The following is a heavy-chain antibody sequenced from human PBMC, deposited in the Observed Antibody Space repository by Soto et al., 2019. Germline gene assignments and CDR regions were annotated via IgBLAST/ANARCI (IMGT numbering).Heavy chain of an antibody. V-gene: IGHV4-34*01. CDR1: GGSFSGYY. D-gene: IGHD2-15*01. J-gene: IGHJ6*03. CDR3: ARGYCSGGSCYSKYYYYYYMDV. CDR2: INHSGST. Sequence: SETLSLTCAVYGGSFSGYYWSWIRQPPGKGLEWIGEINHSGSTNYNPSLKSRVTISVDTSKNQFSLKLSSVTAADTAVYYCARGYCSGGSCYSKYYYYYYMDVWGKGTTVTVSS.